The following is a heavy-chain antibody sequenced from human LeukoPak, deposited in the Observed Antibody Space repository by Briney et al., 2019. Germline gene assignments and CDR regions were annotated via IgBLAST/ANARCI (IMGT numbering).Heavy chain of an antibody. J-gene: IGHJ5*02. CDR3: ARGSWRFDYGDSGFDP. CDR1: GFTFNTYV. V-gene: IGHV3-30*03. Sequence: GGSLRLSCAASGFTFNTYVMHWVRQAPGKGLEWVAVISYDGSNKYYADSVKGRFTISRDNSKSALYLLMNTLRPEDTAVYYCARGSWRFDYGDSGFDPWGQGTLVTVSS. CDR2: ISYDGSNK. D-gene: IGHD4-17*01.